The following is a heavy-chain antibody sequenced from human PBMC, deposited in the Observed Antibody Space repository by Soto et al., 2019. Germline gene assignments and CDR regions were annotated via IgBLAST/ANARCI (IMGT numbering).Heavy chain of an antibody. J-gene: IGHJ4*02. Sequence: SETLSLTCTVSGGSVSSGSYYWSWIRQPPGKGLEWIGYIYYSGSTHYSASLQSRVTISIDTSKNQFSLKLSSVTTADSAVYFFARFRYSRAWDFAYWGQGTLVTVSS. CDR1: GGSVSSGSYY. CDR3: ARFRYSRAWDFAY. V-gene: IGHV4-61*01. CDR2: IYYSGST. D-gene: IGHD6-25*01.